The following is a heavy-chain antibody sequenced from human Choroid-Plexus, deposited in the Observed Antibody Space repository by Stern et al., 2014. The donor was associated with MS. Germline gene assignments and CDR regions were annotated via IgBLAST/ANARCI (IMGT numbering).Heavy chain of an antibody. Sequence: VQLVESGGGVGQPGRPLRLSCVAYGFTFGSCAMHWVRQAPGKGLEWVAGVSYDGSNKYYADSVKGRFTISRDNSQNTLYMQMSSLRPEDTAVYYCAKDRQYLTYFFDHWGQGSLVTVSS. CDR2: VSYDGSNK. CDR3: AKDRQYLTYFFDH. J-gene: IGHJ5*02. V-gene: IGHV3-30*18. D-gene: IGHD2/OR15-2a*01. CDR1: GFTFGSCA.